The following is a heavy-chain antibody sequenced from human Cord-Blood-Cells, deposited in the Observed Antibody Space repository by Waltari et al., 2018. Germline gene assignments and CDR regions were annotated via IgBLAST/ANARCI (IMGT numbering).Heavy chain of an antibody. Sequence: QMQLVQSGPEVKKPGTSVKVSCKASGFTFTSSPVPWVRQARGQRLEWKGWIVVGSGNTNYAQKFQERVTITRDMSTSTAYMELSSLRSEDTAVYYCAADPIVGATLTLDYWGQGTLVTVSS. V-gene: IGHV1-58*01. CDR1: GFTFTSSP. J-gene: IGHJ4*02. D-gene: IGHD1-26*01. CDR2: IVVGSGNT. CDR3: AADPIVGATLTLDY.